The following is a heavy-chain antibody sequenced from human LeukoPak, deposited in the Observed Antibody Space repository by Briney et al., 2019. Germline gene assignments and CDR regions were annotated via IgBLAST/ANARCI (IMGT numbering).Heavy chain of an antibody. J-gene: IGHJ2*01. V-gene: IGHV4-59*08. Sequence: SETLSLTCTVSGGSISSYYWSWIRQPPGKGLEWIGYIYYSGSTNYNPSLKSRVTISVDTSKNQFSLKLSSVTAADTAVYYCARRVDTAMVNWYFDLWGRGTLVTVSS. D-gene: IGHD5-18*01. CDR3: ARRVDTAMVNWYFDL. CDR2: IYYSGST. CDR1: GGSISSYY.